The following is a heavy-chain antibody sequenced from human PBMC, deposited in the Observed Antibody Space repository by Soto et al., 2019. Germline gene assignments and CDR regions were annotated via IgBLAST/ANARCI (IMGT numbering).Heavy chain of an antibody. D-gene: IGHD6-6*01. V-gene: IGHV4-61*01. J-gene: IGHJ4*02. Sequence: QVQLQESGPGLVKPSETLSVTCSVSGASVSSGSHYWSWIRQSPGKGLEWIGFIYYSGSTNYNPPLKSRVTISVDTSKNQFTLKVSSVTAADTAVYFCARDPLRYSSSHFFDQWGQGTLGTVAA. CDR1: GASVSSGSHY. CDR3: ARDPLRYSSSHFFDQ. CDR2: IYYSGST.